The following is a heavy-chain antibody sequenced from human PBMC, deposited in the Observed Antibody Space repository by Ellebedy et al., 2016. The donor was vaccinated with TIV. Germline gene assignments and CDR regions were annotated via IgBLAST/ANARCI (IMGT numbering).Heavy chain of an antibody. Sequence: GESLKISCAASGFTFNSYSMFWVRQAPGKGLEWVSAIGTTGVSTYYAESVKGRFTISRDNSKNTLYLQMTSLKTEDTAVYFCTTNPGEWGDYWGQGTLVTVSS. J-gene: IGHJ4*02. CDR3: TTNPGEWGDY. CDR1: GFTFNSYS. D-gene: IGHD7-27*01. CDR2: IGTTGVST. V-gene: IGHV3-23*01.